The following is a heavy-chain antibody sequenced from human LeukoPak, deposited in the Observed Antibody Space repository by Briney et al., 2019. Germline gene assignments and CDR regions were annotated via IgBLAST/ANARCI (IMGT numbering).Heavy chain of an antibody. V-gene: IGHV3-48*03. CDR2: ITTSGRTI. CDR3: ARGEDYGTNSFDY. J-gene: IGHJ4*02. D-gene: IGHD4-17*01. Sequence: PGGSLRLSCAASGSTFSSYEMNWVRQAPGKGLEWVSYITTSGRTIYYADSVKGRFTISRDNAKNSLYLQMNSLRAEDTAVYYCARGEDYGTNSFDYWGQGTLVTVSS. CDR1: GSTFSSYE.